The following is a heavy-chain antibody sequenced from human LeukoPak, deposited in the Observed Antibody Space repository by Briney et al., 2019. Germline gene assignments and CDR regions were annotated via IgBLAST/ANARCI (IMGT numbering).Heavy chain of an antibody. D-gene: IGHD3-3*01. V-gene: IGHV4-30-2*01. J-gene: IGHJ4*02. CDR2: IYHSGST. Sequence: SETLSLTCTVSGGSISSGGYYWSWIRQPPGKGLEWIGNIYHSGSTYYNPSLKSRVTISVVTSKNQFSLKLSSVTAADTAVYYCARGGWYDFWSGYTFDYWGQGTLVTVSS. CDR3: ARGGWYDFWSGYTFDY. CDR1: GGSISSGGYY.